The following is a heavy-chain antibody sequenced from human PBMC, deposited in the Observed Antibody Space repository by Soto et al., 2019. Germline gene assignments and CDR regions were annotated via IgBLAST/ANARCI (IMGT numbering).Heavy chain of an antibody. CDR2: IIPIFGTA. Sequence: SVKVSCKASGGTFSSYAISWVRQAPGQGLEWMGGIIPIFGTANYAQKFQGRVTIIADKSTSTAYMELSSLRSEDTAVYYCASTARISYYYYGMDVWGQGTTVTVSS. D-gene: IGHD2-15*01. V-gene: IGHV1-69*06. CDR1: GGTFSSYA. J-gene: IGHJ6*02. CDR3: ASTARISYYYYGMDV.